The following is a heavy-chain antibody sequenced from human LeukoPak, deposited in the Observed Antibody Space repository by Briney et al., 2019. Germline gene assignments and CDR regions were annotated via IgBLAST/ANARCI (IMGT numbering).Heavy chain of an antibody. CDR1: GFTFDTYA. D-gene: IGHD2-15*01. Sequence: GGSLRPSCAASGFTFDTYAMTWVRQAPGKGLEWVSSISSGGTYIYYAESVRGRSTISRDNTKNFLYLQLSTLRVEDTAVYYCARDRPTGRSRGVVVQWGQGTLVTVSS. V-gene: IGHV3-21*01. CDR2: ISSGGTYI. J-gene: IGHJ4*02. CDR3: ARDRPTGRSRGVVVQ.